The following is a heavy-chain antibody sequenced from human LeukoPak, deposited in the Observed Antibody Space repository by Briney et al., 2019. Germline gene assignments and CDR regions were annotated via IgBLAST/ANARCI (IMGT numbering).Heavy chain of an antibody. CDR1: GYSISSGHY. D-gene: IGHD3-16*01. V-gene: IGHV4-61*01. CDR3: AREVRGGIQV. Sequence: SETLSLTCTVSGYSISSGHYWGWIRQPPGKGLEWIGYIYYSGSTNYNPSLKSRVTISVDTSKNQFSLKLSSVTAADTAVYYCAREVRGGIQVWGQGTLVTVSS. J-gene: IGHJ4*02. CDR2: IYYSGST.